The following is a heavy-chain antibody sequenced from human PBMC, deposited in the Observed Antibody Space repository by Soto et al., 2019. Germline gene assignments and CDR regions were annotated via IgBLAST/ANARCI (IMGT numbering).Heavy chain of an antibody. J-gene: IGHJ4*02. CDR1: GYSFTSYW. CDR2: IYPSNSNT. CDR3: AREGTGQFYY. Sequence: GESLKISCKGFGYSFTSYWIGWVRQMPGKGLEWMGIIYPSNSNTRYSPSFQGQVTISADTSISTVYLQWDSLKASDTAIYHCAREGTGQFYYWGQGTQVTVSA. D-gene: IGHD1-1*01. V-gene: IGHV5-51*01.